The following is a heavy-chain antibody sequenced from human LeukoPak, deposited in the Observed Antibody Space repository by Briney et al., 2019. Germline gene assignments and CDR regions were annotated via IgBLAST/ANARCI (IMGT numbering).Heavy chain of an antibody. CDR3: ARGPPNWGYDY. CDR2: MSPNSGDT. V-gene: IGHV1-8*01. D-gene: IGHD7-27*01. J-gene: IGHJ4*02. Sequence: ASVKVFCKASGYTFTSYDFNWVRQATGQRPEWMGWMSPNSGDTGYAQKFQDRVTMTRNTSISTAYMELSSLRSDDTAVYYCARGPPNWGYDYWGPGTLVTVSS. CDR1: GYTFTSYD.